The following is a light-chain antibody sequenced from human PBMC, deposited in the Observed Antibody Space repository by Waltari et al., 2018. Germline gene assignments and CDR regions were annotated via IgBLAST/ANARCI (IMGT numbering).Light chain of an antibody. J-gene: IGLJ2*01. CDR2: EVS. CDR1: GSDIGAYNY. Sequence: QSALTQPPSASGSPGQSVTISCTGTGSDIGAYNYVSWYQQHPGKAPKLMIYEVSKRPAGAPDRFSGSKSGNTASLTVSGLQREDEADYYCTSYAGSNIVVFGGGTKLTVL. CDR3: TSYAGSNIVV. V-gene: IGLV2-8*01.